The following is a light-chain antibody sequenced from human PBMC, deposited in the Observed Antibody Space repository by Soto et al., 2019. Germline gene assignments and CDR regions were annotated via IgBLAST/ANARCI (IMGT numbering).Light chain of an antibody. CDR3: QQYGSSIT. J-gene: IGKJ5*01. Sequence: EIVMTPSPDTLSLSPGERATLSCRASQSVSSSYLAWYQQKPGQAPRLLIYGASSRATGTPDRFSGSGSGTDFALTISRLEPEDFAVYYCQQYGSSITFGQGTRREIK. CDR2: GAS. V-gene: IGKV3-20*01. CDR1: QSVSSSY.